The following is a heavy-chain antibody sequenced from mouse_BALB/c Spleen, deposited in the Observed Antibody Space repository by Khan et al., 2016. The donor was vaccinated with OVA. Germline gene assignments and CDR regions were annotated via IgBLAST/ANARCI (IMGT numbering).Heavy chain of an antibody. Sequence: EVQLVESGPGLVKPSPSLSLTCTVTGYSITSDYAWNWIRQFPGNKLEWMGYITYSGSTSYRPSLKSRISITRDTSKNPFFLQLNSVTTEDTATYYCAMGRTYWGQGTLVTVSA. V-gene: IGHV3-2*02. CDR1: GYSITSDYA. D-gene: IGHD4-1*01. J-gene: IGHJ3*01. CDR3: AMGRTY. CDR2: ITYSGST.